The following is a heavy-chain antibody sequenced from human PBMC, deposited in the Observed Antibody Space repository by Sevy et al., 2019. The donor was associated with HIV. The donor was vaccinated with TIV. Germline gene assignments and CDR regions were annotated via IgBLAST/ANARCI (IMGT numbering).Heavy chain of an antibody. CDR3: AKLGEWLFMPNYYYGMDV. J-gene: IGHJ6*02. D-gene: IGHD3-3*01. CDR2: ISFDGSNK. V-gene: IGHV3-30*18. CDR1: GFIFSNYG. Sequence: GGSLRLSCAASGFIFSNYGMEWVRQAPGKGLAWVAVISFDGSNKYYADSVKGRFTISRDNSKNTVYLQMNSLRTEDTALYYCAKLGEWLFMPNYYYGMDVWGQGTTVTVSS.